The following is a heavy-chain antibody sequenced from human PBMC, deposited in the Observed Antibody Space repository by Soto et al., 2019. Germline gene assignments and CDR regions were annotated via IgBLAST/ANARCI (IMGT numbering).Heavy chain of an antibody. Sequence: QVQLVESGGGVVQPGGSLRLPWAAAGVNFGRHGMHWVRQAPGKGLEWVAVIGSDGRRASYADSVKGRFTISRDNGQNTLYLQMNSLRAEETAVYYCARDDDYGDNGLDYWGQGTLVTVSS. CDR1: GVNFGRHG. CDR2: IGSDGRRA. J-gene: IGHJ4*02. CDR3: ARDDDYGDNGLDY. V-gene: IGHV3-33*01. D-gene: IGHD4-17*01.